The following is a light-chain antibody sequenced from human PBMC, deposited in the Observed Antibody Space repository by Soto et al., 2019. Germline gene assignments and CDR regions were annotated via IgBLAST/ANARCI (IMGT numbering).Light chain of an antibody. CDR2: EVT. CDR3: SSYTGGNPSYV. CDR1: SSDFGGYDY. J-gene: IGLJ1*01. V-gene: IGLV2-8*01. Sequence: QSARTQPPSASGSPGQSVTISCTGTSSDFGGYDYVSWYQQHPGKAPKLMIYEVTIRPSGVSDRFSGSKSGNTASLTVSGLQAEDEADYYCSSYTGGNPSYVFGTGTKVTVL.